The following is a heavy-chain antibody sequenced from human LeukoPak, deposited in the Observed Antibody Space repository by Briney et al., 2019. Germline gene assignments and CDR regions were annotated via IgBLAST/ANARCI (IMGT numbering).Heavy chain of an antibody. CDR3: ARSLQWLVRGGPSWFDP. CDR2: IYHSGST. CDR1: GGSISSGYY. V-gene: IGHV4-38-2*02. Sequence: SETLSLTCTVSGGSISSGYYWGWIRQPPGKGLEWIGSIYHSGSTYYNPSLKSRVTISVDTSRNQFSLKLSSVTAADTAVYYCARSLQWLVRGGPSWFDPWGQGTLVTVSS. J-gene: IGHJ5*02. D-gene: IGHD6-19*01.